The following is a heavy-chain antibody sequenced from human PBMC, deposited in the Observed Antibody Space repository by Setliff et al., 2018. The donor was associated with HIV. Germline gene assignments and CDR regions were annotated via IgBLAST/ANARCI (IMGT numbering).Heavy chain of an antibody. D-gene: IGHD3-10*01. CDR3: ASFMVRGVTDNWFDS. J-gene: IGHJ5*01. V-gene: IGHV1-69*02. Sequence: GASVKVSCKASGGTFSSYTINWVRQAPGQGLEWMGRSIPILGIGNDEQAQKFKGRVTFTADDSASTSFMDLSSLKSEDTAVYYCASFMVRGVTDNWFDSWGQGTLVTVSS. CDR2: SIPILGIG. CDR1: GGTFSSYT.